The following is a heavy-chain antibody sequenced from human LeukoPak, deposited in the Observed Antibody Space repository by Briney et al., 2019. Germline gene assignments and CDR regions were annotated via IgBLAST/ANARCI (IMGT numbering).Heavy chain of an antibody. CDR3: ARRRDYFDY. CDR1: GFDSSDYY. CDR2: ISSSGGNI. V-gene: IGHV3-11*01. Sequence: GGSLRLSCVVSGFDSSDYYISWIRQAPGKGLEWISYISSSGGNIYFADSVKGRFTMSRDNARGSLYLQMNSLTADDTAIYYCARRRDYFDYWGQGTLVTVSS. J-gene: IGHJ4*02.